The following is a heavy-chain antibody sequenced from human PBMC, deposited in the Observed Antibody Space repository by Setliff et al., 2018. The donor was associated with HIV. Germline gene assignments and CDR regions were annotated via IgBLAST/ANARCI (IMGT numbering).Heavy chain of an antibody. V-gene: IGHV4-31*03. Sequence: PSETLSLTCSVSGGSLISGGYYWSWIRQHPGKGLEWIGYVYYTGKTYYNPSLESRISMSVDTSKNQFSLTLTSVTAADTAIYYCARDLTSNSNCFEPWGQGTQVTVSS. CDR1: GGSLISGGYY. CDR3: ARDLTSNSNCFEP. D-gene: IGHD4-4*01. J-gene: IGHJ5*02. CDR2: VYYTGKT.